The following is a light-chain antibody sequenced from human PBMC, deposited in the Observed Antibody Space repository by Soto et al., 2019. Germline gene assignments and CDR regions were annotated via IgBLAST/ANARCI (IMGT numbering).Light chain of an antibody. V-gene: IGKV1-5*03. Sequence: DIQMTQSPSTLSASVGDRVTITCRASQSISIWLAWYQQKPGKVPKILIYKASSLESGVQSRFSGSGSGTEFTLTISSLQPDEFATYYCQQSYSTPITCGQGTRLEIK. J-gene: IGKJ5*01. CDR1: QSISIW. CDR2: KAS. CDR3: QQSYSTPIT.